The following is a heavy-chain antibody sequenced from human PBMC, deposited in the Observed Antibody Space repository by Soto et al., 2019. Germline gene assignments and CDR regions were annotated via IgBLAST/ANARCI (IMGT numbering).Heavy chain of an antibody. J-gene: IGHJ6*03. D-gene: IGHD4-17*01. Sequence: GASVKVSCKASGYTFTSYGISWVRQAPGQGLEWMGWISAYNGNTNYAQKLQGRVTMTTDTSTSTAYMELRSLRSDDTAVYYCARDIRDDYGDYAEPMDVWGKGTTVTVSS. CDR2: ISAYNGNT. V-gene: IGHV1-18*01. CDR1: GYTFTSYG. CDR3: ARDIRDDYGDYAEPMDV.